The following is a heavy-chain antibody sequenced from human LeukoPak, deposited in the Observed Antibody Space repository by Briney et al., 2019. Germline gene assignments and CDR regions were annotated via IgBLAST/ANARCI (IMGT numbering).Heavy chain of an antibody. V-gene: IGHV4-4*09. Sequence: SETLSLTCSVSGDSITNYYWTWIRQPPGKGLEWIGYIYTSGSTSYNPSLKSRLTISVDTSKKQFSLRLRSVTAADTAVYYCASAPELGELPFDYWGQGTLVTVSS. D-gene: IGHD1-26*01. CDR3: ASAPELGELPFDY. J-gene: IGHJ4*02. CDR2: IYTSGST. CDR1: GDSITNYY.